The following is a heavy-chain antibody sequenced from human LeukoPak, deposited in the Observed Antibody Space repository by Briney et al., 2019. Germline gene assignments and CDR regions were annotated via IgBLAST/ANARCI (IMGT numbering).Heavy chain of an antibody. CDR1: GFTFSNYG. J-gene: IGHJ4*02. CDR3: AKANGYYSD. Sequence: GGSLRLSCAVSGFTFSNYGMNWVRQAPGKGLEWVAGIRGNGDTTYYADSVKGRFTISRDNSKNTLSLQLSSLRAEDTAVYYCAKANGYYSDWGQGTLVTVSS. CDR2: IRGNGDTT. D-gene: IGHD3-22*01. V-gene: IGHV3-23*01.